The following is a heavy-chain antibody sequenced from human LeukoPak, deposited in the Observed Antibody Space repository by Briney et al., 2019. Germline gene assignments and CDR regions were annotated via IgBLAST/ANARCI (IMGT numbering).Heavy chain of an antibody. D-gene: IGHD5-12*01. CDR2: ISSAGGSI. CDR3: ARLPTNSYPDVGY. V-gene: IGHV3-48*01. CDR1: GLTFSSYR. Sequence: PGGSLRLSCVASGLTFSSYRMSWVRQAPGKGLEWVSSISSAGGSIDCTDSVKGRFAISRDNAKNSLYLQMNSLRAEDTAVYYCARLPTNSYPDVGYWGQGTLVTVSS. J-gene: IGHJ4*02.